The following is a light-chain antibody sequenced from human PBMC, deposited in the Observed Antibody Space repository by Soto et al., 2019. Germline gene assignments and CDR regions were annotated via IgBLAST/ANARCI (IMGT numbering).Light chain of an antibody. CDR3: QQYNDWPQT. CDR2: GAS. CDR1: QSVSSD. V-gene: IGKV3-15*01. J-gene: IGKJ1*01. Sequence: EIVMTQSPATVSLSPGERASLSCRASQSVSSDSAWYQQKPGPAPRLLIYGASTRATGTAARFSGSGSGTEFTRTIRSLESEDLAVYYCQQYNDWPQTFCEATKVEIK.